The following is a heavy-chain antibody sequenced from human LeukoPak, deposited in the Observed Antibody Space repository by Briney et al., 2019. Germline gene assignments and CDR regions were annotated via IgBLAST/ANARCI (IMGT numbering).Heavy chain of an antibody. J-gene: IGHJ4*02. D-gene: IGHD3-22*01. CDR3: ASGFDSRFFDK. V-gene: IGHV3-9*01. Sequence: GGSLRLSCAASGFTFDDYAMHWVRQAPGKGLEWVSGISWSSGNIGYADSVKGRFTISRDNAKNSLYLQMNSLRAEDTAVYYCASGFDSRFFDKWGQGTLVTVSS. CDR1: GFTFDDYA. CDR2: ISWSSGNI.